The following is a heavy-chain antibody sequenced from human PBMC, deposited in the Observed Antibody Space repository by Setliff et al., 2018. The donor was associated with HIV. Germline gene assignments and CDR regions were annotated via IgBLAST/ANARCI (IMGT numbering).Heavy chain of an antibody. CDR1: GYTFTSYG. CDR2: ISAYNGNT. D-gene: IGHD4-17*01. Sequence: VASVKVSCKASGYTFTSYGISWVRQAPGQGLEWMGWISAYNGNTNYAQKLQGRVTMTTDTSTNTAYMEVRSLTSDDTAVYYCVRVTADRTNYYYYMDVWDKGTTVTVSS. CDR3: VRVTADRTNYYYYMDV. V-gene: IGHV1-18*01. J-gene: IGHJ6*03.